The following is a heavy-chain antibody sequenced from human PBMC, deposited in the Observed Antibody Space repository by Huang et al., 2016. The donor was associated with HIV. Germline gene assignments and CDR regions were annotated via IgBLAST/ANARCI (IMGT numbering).Heavy chain of an antibody. CDR2: INHSGNT. Sequence: QVQLEQWGAGLLKASETLSLTCAVYGGSVSVYYWNWLRQAPGKGLEWFGEINHSGNTNYNPSLKSRVNMSVDTSKSQFSLYLTSLSAADTGTYFCARRYNSRRDYWGRGTLVTVYS. CDR3: ARRYNSRRDY. V-gene: IGHV4-34*02. CDR1: GGSVSVYY. J-gene: IGHJ4*02. D-gene: IGHD3-22*01.